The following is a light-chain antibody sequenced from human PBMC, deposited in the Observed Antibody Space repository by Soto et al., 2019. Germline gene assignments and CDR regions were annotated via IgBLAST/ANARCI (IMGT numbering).Light chain of an antibody. CDR2: SAS. J-gene: IGKJ5*01. CDR1: QSIAGY. CDR3: LQSFSLPIT. V-gene: IGKV1-39*01. Sequence: DIQMTQSPSSLSASVGDRVTITCRASQSIAGYLSWYQQRPGKAPKFLIYSASSLQRGVPSRFSGSGSGTDFSLTINCLQPKDFATYFCLQSFSLPITSGQGTRLEIK.